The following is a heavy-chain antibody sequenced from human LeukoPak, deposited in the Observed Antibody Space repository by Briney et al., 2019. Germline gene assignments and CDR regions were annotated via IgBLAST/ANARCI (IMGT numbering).Heavy chain of an antibody. CDR1: GFSLSTSGVG. J-gene: IGHJ4*02. CDR2: IYWNDDK. D-gene: IGHD4-17*01. V-gene: IGHV2-5*01. Sequence: SGPTLVNPTQTLTLTCTFSGFSLSTSGVGVGWIRQPPGKALEWLALIYWNDDKRYSPSLKSRLTITKDTSKNQAVLTMTNMDPVDTATYYCAHTPDYGDYLYYFDYWGQGTLVTVSS. CDR3: AHTPDYGDYLYYFDY.